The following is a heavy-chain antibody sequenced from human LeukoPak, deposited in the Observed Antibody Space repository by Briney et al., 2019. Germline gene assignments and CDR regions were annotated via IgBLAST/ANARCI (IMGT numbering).Heavy chain of an antibody. D-gene: IGHD5-24*01. V-gene: IGHV4-59*01. CDR3: ARRNSRRDGYNSAPFDY. Sequence: SETLSLTCTVSGGSISSYYWSWIRQPPGKGLEWIGYIYYSGSTNYNPSLKSRVTISVDTSKNQFSLKLSSVTAADTAVYYCARRNSRRDGYNSAPFDYWGQGTLVTVSS. CDR1: GGSISSYY. CDR2: IYYSGST. J-gene: IGHJ4*02.